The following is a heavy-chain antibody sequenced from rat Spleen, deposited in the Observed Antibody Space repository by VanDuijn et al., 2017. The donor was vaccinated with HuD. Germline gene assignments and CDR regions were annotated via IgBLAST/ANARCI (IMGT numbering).Heavy chain of an antibody. Sequence: EVQLVESGGGLVQPGRSIKLSCAASGFTFSNYDMAWVRQAPTNGLEWVASITYAGGSTYYRDSVKGRFTISRDNAKSTLYLQTDSLRSEDTATYYCTTEGSSYTPFAYWGQGTLVTVSS. CDR1: GFTFSNYD. J-gene: IGHJ3*01. CDR3: TTEGSSYTPFAY. V-gene: IGHV5-20*01. CDR2: ITYAGGST. D-gene: IGHD1-2*01.